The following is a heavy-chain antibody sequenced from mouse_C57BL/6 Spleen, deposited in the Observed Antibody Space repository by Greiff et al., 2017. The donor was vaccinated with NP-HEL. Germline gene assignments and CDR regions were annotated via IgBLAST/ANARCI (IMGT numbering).Heavy chain of an antibody. J-gene: IGHJ3*01. CDR2: IDPEDGET. CDR1: GFNIKDYY. D-gene: IGHD1-1*01. Sequence: VQLKQSGAELVKPGASVKLSCTASGFNIKDYYMHWVKQTTEHGLEWIGRIDPEDGETTYAPKFQGKATITADTSSNTAYLQLSSLTSEDTAVYYCAFYGSSYGFAYWGQGTLVTVSA. CDR3: AFYGSSYGFAY. V-gene: IGHV14-2*01.